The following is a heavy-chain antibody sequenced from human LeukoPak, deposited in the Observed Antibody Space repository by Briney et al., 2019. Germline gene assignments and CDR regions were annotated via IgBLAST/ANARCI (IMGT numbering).Heavy chain of an antibody. CDR2: TSAYNGNT. CDR1: GYTFTSYG. D-gene: IGHD4-17*01. Sequence: ASVKVSCKASGYTFTSYGISWVRQAPGQGLEWMGWTSAYNGNTNYAQKLQGRVTMTTDTSTSTAYMELRSLRSDDTAVYYCAREGDYGDYPYYFDYWGQGTLVTVSS. J-gene: IGHJ4*02. V-gene: IGHV1-18*01. CDR3: AREGDYGDYPYYFDY.